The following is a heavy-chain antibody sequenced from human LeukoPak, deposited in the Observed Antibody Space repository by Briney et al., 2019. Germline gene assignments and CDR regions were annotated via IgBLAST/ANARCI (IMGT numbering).Heavy chain of an antibody. D-gene: IGHD3-22*01. CDR2: ISGSGGST. CDR1: GFTFSSYA. V-gene: IGHV3-23*01. J-gene: IGHJ4*02. CDR3: AKDDYYDSSGYYSYFDY. Sequence: GSLRLSCAASGFTFSSYAMSWVRQAPGKGLEWVSAISGSGGSTYYADSVKGRFTISRDNSKNTLYLQMNRLRAEDTAVYYCAKDDYYDSSGYYSYFDYWGQGTLVTVSS.